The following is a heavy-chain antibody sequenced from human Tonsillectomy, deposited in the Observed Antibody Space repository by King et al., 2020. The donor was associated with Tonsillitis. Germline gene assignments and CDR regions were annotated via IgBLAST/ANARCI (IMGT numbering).Heavy chain of an antibody. CDR1: DGSISSYC. CDR2: IYPSGST. Sequence: PLQESGPGLVKPSENLSLTCTVSDGSISSYCWTWLRQPAGKGLEWIGRIYPSGSTNYNPSLRSRATMSVDTSKKQVSLILSPVTAADSAVYYCARDNTEAVAGPLDYWGQGTLVTVSS. J-gene: IGHJ4*02. V-gene: IGHV4-4*07. D-gene: IGHD6-19*01. CDR3: ARDNTEAVAGPLDY.